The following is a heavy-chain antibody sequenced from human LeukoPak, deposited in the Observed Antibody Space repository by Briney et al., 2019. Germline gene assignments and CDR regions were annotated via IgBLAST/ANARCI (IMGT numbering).Heavy chain of an antibody. CDR3: VGTIASRGSEY. CDR2: LPPDELGI. Sequence: GGSLRPSCAASGFTFANYWMHWVRQAPGMGLVWVSRLPPDELGIIYADSVKGRFTVSRDNAKNTVYLQMNNLRVDDTAMYYCVGTIASRGSEYWGQGALVTVSS. J-gene: IGHJ4*02. V-gene: IGHV3-74*01. CDR1: GFTFANYW. D-gene: IGHD6-6*01.